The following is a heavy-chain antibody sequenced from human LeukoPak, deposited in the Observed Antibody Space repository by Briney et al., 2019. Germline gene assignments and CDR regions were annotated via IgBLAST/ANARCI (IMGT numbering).Heavy chain of an antibody. CDR1: GYTFTTYG. CDR2: ISAYNGNT. V-gene: IGHV1-18*01. J-gene: IGHJ5*02. Sequence: ASVTVSCTASGYTFTTYGINWVRQAPGQGLEWMGWISAYNGNTNYAQNLKGRVTLTTDTSASTAYMELRSLRSDDTAVYYCARDLIAARPGWFDPWGQGTLVIVSS. CDR3: ARDLIAARPGWFDP. D-gene: IGHD6-6*01.